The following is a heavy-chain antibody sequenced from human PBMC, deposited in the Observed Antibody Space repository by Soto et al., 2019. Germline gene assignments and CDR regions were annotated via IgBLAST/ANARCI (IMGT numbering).Heavy chain of an antibody. Sequence: ASVKVSCKASGYTFTSYGISWVRQAPGQGLEWMGWISAYNGNTNYAQKLQGRVTMTTDTSTSTAYMELRSLRSDDTDVNYCARDVTAVAGTGDAFDIWGQGTIVTVSS. CDR1: GYTFTSYG. V-gene: IGHV1-18*04. J-gene: IGHJ3*02. CDR3: ARDVTAVAGTGDAFDI. D-gene: IGHD6-19*01. CDR2: ISAYNGNT.